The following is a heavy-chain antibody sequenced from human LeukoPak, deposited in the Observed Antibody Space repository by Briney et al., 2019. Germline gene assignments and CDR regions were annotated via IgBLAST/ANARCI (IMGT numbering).Heavy chain of an antibody. D-gene: IGHD3-22*01. J-gene: IGHJ4*02. CDR3: VTYYFDSSGPKKNY. CDR2: INHSGST. Sequence: SETLSLTCAVYGGSFSGYYWSWVRQPPGKGLEWIGEINHSGSTNYNPSLKSRVTISVDTSKKQFSLKLSSVTAAATAVYYCVTYYFDSSGPKKNYWGQGTLVTVSS. CDR1: GGSFSGYY. V-gene: IGHV4-34*01.